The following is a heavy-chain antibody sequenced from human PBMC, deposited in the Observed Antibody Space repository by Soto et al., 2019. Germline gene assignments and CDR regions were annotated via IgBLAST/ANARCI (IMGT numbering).Heavy chain of an antibody. D-gene: IGHD1-7*01. Sequence: QLSESGGGLVQPGGSLRLSCTASGFIFRNYVITWVPQAPGEGLEWGSSIIGSGGSTYYTDSVKGRFTISRDNSQNTLLLQIISPRAEDTAVYYCAKILLELHMYDYWGQGTLVTVSS. CDR1: GFIFRNYV. V-gene: IGHV3-23*01. J-gene: IGHJ4*02. CDR3: AKILLELHMYDY. CDR2: IIGSGGST.